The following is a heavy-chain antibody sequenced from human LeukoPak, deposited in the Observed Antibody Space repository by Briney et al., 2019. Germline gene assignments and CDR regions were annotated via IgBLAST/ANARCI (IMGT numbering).Heavy chain of an antibody. D-gene: IGHD2-21*02. J-gene: IGHJ5*02. CDR2: IIPIFGIA. CDR1: GGTFSSYA. CDR3: ARGPYCGGDCPTRWFDP. Sequence: GASVKVSCKASGGTFSSYAISWVRQAPGQGLEWMGRIIPIFGIANYAQKFQGRVTITADKSTSTAYMELSSLRSEDTAVYYCARGPYCGGDCPTRWFDPWGQGTLVTVSS. V-gene: IGHV1-69*04.